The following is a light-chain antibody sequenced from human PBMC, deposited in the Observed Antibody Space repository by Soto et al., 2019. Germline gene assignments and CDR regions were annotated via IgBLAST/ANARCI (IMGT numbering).Light chain of an antibody. CDR2: EVN. V-gene: IGLV2-14*01. CDR3: NSYTTSHTLV. CDR1: SSDVGAYDY. J-gene: IGLJ3*02. Sequence: QSVLTQPASVSGSPGQSITISCTGTSSDVGAYDYVSWYQQNPGTAPKLMIYEVNNRPSGVSNRFSGSKSGNTASLTISGLQAEDEADYYCNSYTTSHTLVFGGGTKLTVL.